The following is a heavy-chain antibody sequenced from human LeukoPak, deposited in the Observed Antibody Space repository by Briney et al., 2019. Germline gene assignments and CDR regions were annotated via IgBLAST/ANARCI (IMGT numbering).Heavy chain of an antibody. V-gene: IGHV3-30*18. CDR3: AKYIAVAGKRSYFDY. CDR1: GFTFSSNG. D-gene: IGHD6-19*01. Sequence: GGSLRLSCAASGFTFSSNGMHWVRQAPGKGLEWVAVISYDGSNKYYADSVKGRFTISRDNSKNTLYLQMNSLRAEDTAVYYCAKYIAVAGKRSYFDYWGQGTLVTVSS. J-gene: IGHJ4*02. CDR2: ISYDGSNK.